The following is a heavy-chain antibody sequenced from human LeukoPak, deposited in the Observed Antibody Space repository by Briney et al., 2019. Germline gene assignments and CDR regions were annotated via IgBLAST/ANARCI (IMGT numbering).Heavy chain of an antibody. CDR1: GGSINSYY. CDR3: ARGTVVVPAAVGDDAFDI. Sequence: SETLSLTCTVSGGSINSYYWSWIRQPPGKGLEWIGYIYYSGSTNYNPSLKSRITMSVDTSKNQLSLKLSSVTAADTAVYYCARGTVVVPAAVGDDAFDIWGQGTMVTVSS. J-gene: IGHJ3*02. D-gene: IGHD2-2*01. V-gene: IGHV4-59*01. CDR2: IYYSGST.